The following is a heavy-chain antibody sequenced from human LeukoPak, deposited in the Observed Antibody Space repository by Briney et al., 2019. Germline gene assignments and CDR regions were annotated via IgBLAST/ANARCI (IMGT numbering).Heavy chain of an antibody. J-gene: IGHJ4*02. Sequence: PSQTLSLTCAVSGGSISSGGYSWSWIRQPPGKGLEWTGYIYHSGTTYYNPSLKSRVTISIDRSKNQFSLKLSSVTAADTAVYYCARGRRCSSTSCHKPRFDYWGQGTLVTVSS. V-gene: IGHV4-30-2*01. CDR1: GGSISSGGYS. D-gene: IGHD2-2*01. CDR3: ARGRRCSSTSCHKPRFDY. CDR2: IYHSGTT.